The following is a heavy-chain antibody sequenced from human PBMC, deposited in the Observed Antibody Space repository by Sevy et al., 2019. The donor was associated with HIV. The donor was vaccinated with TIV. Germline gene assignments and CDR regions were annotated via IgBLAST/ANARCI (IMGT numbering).Heavy chain of an antibody. J-gene: IGHJ4*02. CDR2: IYSTGST. V-gene: IGHV4-59*01. CDR1: GGSISRSY. Sequence: SETLSLTCTVSGGSISRSYWSWIRQPPGKGLEWIADIYSTGSTNYNPSLKSRVIMSIDTSKNQFSLKLTSVTAADTATYYCARDLVHAAGHFGYWGQGTLVTVSS. CDR3: ARDLVHAAGHFGY. D-gene: IGHD6-13*01.